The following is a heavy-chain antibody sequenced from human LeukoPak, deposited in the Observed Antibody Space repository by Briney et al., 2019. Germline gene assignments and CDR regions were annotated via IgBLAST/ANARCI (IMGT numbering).Heavy chain of an antibody. CDR2: IIPIFGTA. CDR3: ARDGYDILTGYSDY. Sequence: SVKVSCKASGGTFSSYAISWVRQAPGQGLEWMGGIIPIFGTANYAQKFQGRVTITADESTSTAYMELSSLRSEDTAVYYCARDGYDILTGYSDYWGQGTPVTVSS. V-gene: IGHV1-69*01. J-gene: IGHJ4*02. D-gene: IGHD3-9*01. CDR1: GGTFSSYA.